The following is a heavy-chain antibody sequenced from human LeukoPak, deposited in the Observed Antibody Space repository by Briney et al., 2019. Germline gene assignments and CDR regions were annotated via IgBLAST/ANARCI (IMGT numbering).Heavy chain of an antibody. CDR1: GGSISSSSYY. V-gene: IGHV4-39*01. J-gene: IGHJ4*02. CDR3: ARQKRGVRGIVGASFDY. Sequence: SETLSLTCTVSGGSISSSSYYWGWIRQPPGKGLEWIGSIYYSGSTYYNPSLKSRVTISVDTSKNQFSLKLSSVTAADTAVYYCARQKRGVRGIVGASFDYWGQGTLVTVSS. D-gene: IGHD1-26*01. CDR2: IYYSGST.